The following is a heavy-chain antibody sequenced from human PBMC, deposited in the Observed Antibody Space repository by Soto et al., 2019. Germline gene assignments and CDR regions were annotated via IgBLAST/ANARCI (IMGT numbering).Heavy chain of an antibody. CDR1: GFTFSASA. D-gene: IGHD2-15*01. J-gene: IGHJ4*02. CDR2: IRSNGRT. Sequence: EVQLVESGGGLVQPGGSLELSCAASGFTFSASAMHWVRQASGKGLEWVGRIRSNGRTAYAASMQGRFTISRDDSKKTAYRQLNSLKTDDTAVYYCARLDCSGGSCYPYYFEHWGQGALVTVSA. CDR3: ARLDCSGGSCYPYYFEH. V-gene: IGHV3-73*02.